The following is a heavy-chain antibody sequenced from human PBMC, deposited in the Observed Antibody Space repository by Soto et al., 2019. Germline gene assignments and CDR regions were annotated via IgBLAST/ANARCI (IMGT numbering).Heavy chain of an antibody. CDR3: TLTGTTTFDY. J-gene: IGHJ4*02. CDR1: GFTFSGST. D-gene: IGHD1-7*01. Sequence: EVQLVESGGGLVQPGGSLKLSCAASGFTFSGSTMHWVRQASGKGLEWVGRIRSKANNYATAYAASVKGRFIISRDDSKNTAYMKMNSLKTEETAVYYCTLTGTTTFDYWGQGTLVTVSS. V-gene: IGHV3-73*02. CDR2: IRSKANNYAT.